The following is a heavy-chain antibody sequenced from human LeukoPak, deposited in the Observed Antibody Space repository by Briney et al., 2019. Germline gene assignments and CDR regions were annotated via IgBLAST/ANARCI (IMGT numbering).Heavy chain of an antibody. Sequence: GGSLRLSCIASGFSFSGHWMHWARQLPGKGLVWVSRISPTGSTTSYADSVKGRFTISRDNAKNTLYLQMNSLRAEDTAVYYCAPQQAYSPYNWFDPWGQGTLVTVSS. CDR2: ISPTGSTT. CDR1: GFSFSGHW. CDR3: APQQAYSPYNWFDP. J-gene: IGHJ5*02. V-gene: IGHV3-74*01. D-gene: IGHD5-12*01.